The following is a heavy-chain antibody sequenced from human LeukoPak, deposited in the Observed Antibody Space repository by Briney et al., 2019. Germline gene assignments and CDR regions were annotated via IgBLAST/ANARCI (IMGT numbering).Heavy chain of an antibody. D-gene: IGHD5-12*01. CDR3: ARGRSTGYPYYFEY. CDR2: MNPNSGST. V-gene: IGHV1-8*03. J-gene: IGHJ4*02. CDR1: GYAFTSYG. Sequence: ASVKVSCKASGYAFTSYGINWVRQATGQGLEWMGWMNPNSGSTGYAQKLQGRVTITRNTSISTAYMELSGLRSEDTAVYYCARGRSTGYPYYFEYWGQGTLVTVSS.